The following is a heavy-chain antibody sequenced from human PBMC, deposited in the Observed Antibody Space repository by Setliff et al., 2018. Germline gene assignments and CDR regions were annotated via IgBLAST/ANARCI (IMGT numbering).Heavy chain of an antibody. D-gene: IGHD3-22*01. Sequence: PSETLSLTCTVSGDSISTYYWSWIRRPAGKGLEWIGRVVVDGSTNYNPSLKSRVTMSVDTSKNQFSLKVTSVTAADTAIYYCARDTSSDWAAWFDAWSQGILVTVSS. CDR1: GDSISTYY. V-gene: IGHV4-4*07. J-gene: IGHJ5*02. CDR2: VVVDGST. CDR3: ARDTSSDWAAWFDA.